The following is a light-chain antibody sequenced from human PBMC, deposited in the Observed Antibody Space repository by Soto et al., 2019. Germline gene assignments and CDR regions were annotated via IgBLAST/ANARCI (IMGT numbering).Light chain of an antibody. V-gene: IGKV3-20*01. CDR1: QSISSSY. Sequence: EIVLTQSPGTLSLSPGERATLSCRASQSISSSYLAWYQQKPGQAPRPLIYGASSRATGIPDRFSGSGSGTDFTLTISRLETEDFAVYYCQQYVSSPWTFGQGTKVDI. CDR2: GAS. J-gene: IGKJ1*01. CDR3: QQYVSSPWT.